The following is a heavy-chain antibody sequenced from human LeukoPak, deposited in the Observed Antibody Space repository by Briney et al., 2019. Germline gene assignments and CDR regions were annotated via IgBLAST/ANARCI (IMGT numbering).Heavy chain of an antibody. V-gene: IGHV4-59*08. J-gene: IGHJ4*02. Sequence: PSETLSLTCSVSGGSISSLYRSWIRQPPGKGLEWIGYIYYTGSTNYNPSLRGRVTMFVDMSKNQFSLRLSSVTAADAAVYYCARHRAYSSSSPFDYWGQGTLVTVSS. CDR1: GGSISSLY. CDR3: ARHRAYSSSSPFDY. CDR2: IYYTGST. D-gene: IGHD6-6*01.